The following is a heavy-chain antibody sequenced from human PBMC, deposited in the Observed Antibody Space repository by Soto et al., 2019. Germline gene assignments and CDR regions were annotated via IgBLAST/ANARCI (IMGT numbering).Heavy chain of an antibody. Sequence: GGSLRLSCAASGLTFSGYEMNWVRQAPGKGLEWVSYISSSGSSISYADSVKGRFTITRDNAKNSLYLQMNSLRAEDTAVYYCATDSGSYSGYSYYAMDVWGQGTTVTVSS. CDR2: ISSSGSSI. D-gene: IGHD1-26*01. V-gene: IGHV3-48*03. CDR3: ATDSGSYSGYSYYAMDV. CDR1: GLTFSGYE. J-gene: IGHJ6*02.